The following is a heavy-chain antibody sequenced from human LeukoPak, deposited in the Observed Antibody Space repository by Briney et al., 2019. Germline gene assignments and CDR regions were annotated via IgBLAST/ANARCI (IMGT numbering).Heavy chain of an antibody. CDR1: GFILSNYW. CDR3: ARPVDYNAGDY. D-gene: IGHD5-12*01. V-gene: IGHV3-7*01. CDR2: IKEDGSEK. Sequence: GGSLRLSCAASGFILSNYWMTWVRQSPGKGLEWVANIKEDGSEKYYVDSGKGRFTISRDNAKNSLYLQMNSLRAEDTAVYYCARPVDYNAGDYWGQGTLVTVSS. J-gene: IGHJ4*02.